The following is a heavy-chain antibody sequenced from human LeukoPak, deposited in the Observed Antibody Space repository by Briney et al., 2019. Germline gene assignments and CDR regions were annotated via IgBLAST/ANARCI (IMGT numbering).Heavy chain of an antibody. J-gene: IGHJ3*02. D-gene: IGHD5-18*01. Sequence: SQTLSLTCTVSGGSISSGGYYWSWIRQHPGKGLEWIGYIYYSGSTYYNPSLKSRVTISVDTSKNQFSLKPSSVTAADTAVYYCARCGYSYEDAFDIWGQGTMVTVSS. CDR3: ARCGYSYEDAFDI. CDR1: GGSISSGGYY. V-gene: IGHV4-31*03. CDR2: IYYSGST.